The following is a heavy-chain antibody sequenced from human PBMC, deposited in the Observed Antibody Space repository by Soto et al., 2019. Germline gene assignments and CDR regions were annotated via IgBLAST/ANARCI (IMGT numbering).Heavy chain of an antibody. D-gene: IGHD3-16*01. J-gene: IGHJ4*02. V-gene: IGHV3-30*04. CDR3: ARQAKIGDRSQFYFDS. CDR1: GFTFSFYA. Sequence: QVQLVESGGDVVQPGRSLRLSCAASGFTFSFYAVHWVRQAPGKGLEWVAVISYNGRNKHYVDSVKGRFTISRDNSKDTLYLQMDSLRRDDTAVYYCARQAKIGDRSQFYFDSWGQGTLVTVSS. CDR2: ISYNGRNK.